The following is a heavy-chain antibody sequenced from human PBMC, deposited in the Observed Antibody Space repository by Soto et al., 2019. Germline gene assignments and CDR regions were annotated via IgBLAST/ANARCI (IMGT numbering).Heavy chain of an antibody. CDR1: GGSISSYY. CDR3: ARDFGSCWYGGNYYYGMDV. CDR2: IYTSGST. D-gene: IGHD6-13*01. J-gene: IGHJ6*02. Sequence: QVQLQESGPGLVKPSETLSLTCTVSGGSISSYYWSWIRQPAGKGLEWIGRIYTSGSTNYNPSLKSRVTMSVDTSKNQFSLKLSSVTAADTAVYCCARDFGSCWYGGNYYYGMDVWGQGTTVTVSS. V-gene: IGHV4-4*07.